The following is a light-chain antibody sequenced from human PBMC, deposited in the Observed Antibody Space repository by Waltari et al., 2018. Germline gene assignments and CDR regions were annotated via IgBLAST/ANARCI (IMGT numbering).Light chain of an antibody. CDR1: QSVTSIS. V-gene: IGKV3-20*01. Sequence: EIVLTQSPGTLSLSPGERVTLSCRASQSVTSISLTWYQQKFGQAPRLLIYGTSSRATGIPDRFSGSGSGTDFTLTISRLEPEDVAVYYCQQYDGEVVTFGGGTKVEI. CDR3: QQYDGEVVT. CDR2: GTS. J-gene: IGKJ4*01.